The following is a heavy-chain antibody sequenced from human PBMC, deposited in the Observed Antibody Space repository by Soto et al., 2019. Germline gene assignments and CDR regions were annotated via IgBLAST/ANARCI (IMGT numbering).Heavy chain of an antibody. V-gene: IGHV6-1*01. CDR3: ARVGDNTGWFDY. D-gene: IGHD1-26*01. CDR2: TYYRSKWYY. J-gene: IGHJ4*02. CDR1: GDSVSSNIAA. Sequence: SQTLSLTCAISGDSVSSNIAAWNWIRQSPSRGLEWLGRTYYRSKWYYDYAVSMRSRITIRPDTSKNQVSLQLNSVTPEDAAVYYCARVGDNTGWFDYWGQGTLVTAPQ.